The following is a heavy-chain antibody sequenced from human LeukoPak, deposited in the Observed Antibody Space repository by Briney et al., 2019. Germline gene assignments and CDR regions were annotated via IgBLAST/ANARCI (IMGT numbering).Heavy chain of an antibody. D-gene: IGHD3-22*01. V-gene: IGHV5-51*01. CDR2: IFPADSDT. J-gene: IGHJ3*01. CDR1: GYTFDTYW. Sequence: GESLKISCKGSGYTFDTYWIGWVRQMPGKGLEWMGIIFPADSDTRYSPSFQGQVTISADKSITTAYLQWSSLKPSDTAMYFCARSGADEHHYYDTYAFDFWGQGTMVTVSS. CDR3: ARSGADEHHYYDTYAFDF.